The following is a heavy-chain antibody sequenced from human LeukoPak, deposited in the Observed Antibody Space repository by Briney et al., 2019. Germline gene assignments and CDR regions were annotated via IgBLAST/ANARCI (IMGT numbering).Heavy chain of an antibody. CDR3: ARMYYYDSSGYYYP. CDR2: IIPIFGTA. CDR1: GGTFSSYA. J-gene: IGHJ5*02. V-gene: IGHV1-69*05. D-gene: IGHD3-22*01. Sequence: SVKVSCKASGGTFSSYAISWVRQAPGQGLEWMGGIIPIFGTANYAQKFQGRVTMTRDTSTSTVYMELSSLRSEDTAVYYCARMYYYDSSGYYYPWGQGTLVTVSS.